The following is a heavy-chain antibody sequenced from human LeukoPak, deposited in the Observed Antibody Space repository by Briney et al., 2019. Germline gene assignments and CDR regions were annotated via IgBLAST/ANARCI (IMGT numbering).Heavy chain of an antibody. CDR1: GFTFSSYS. CDR2: ISSSSSYI. J-gene: IGHJ5*02. CDR3: ASEMATNR. D-gene: IGHD5-12*01. V-gene: IGHV3-21*04. Sequence: GGSLRLSCAASGFTFSSYSMNWVRQAPGKGLEWVSSISSSSSYIYYADSVKGRFTISRDNAKNSLYLQMSSLRSEDTAVYYCASEMATNRWGQGTLVTVSS.